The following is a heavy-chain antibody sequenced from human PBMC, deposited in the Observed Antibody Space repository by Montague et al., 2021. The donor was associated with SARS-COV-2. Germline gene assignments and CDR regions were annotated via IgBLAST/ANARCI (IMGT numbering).Heavy chain of an antibody. J-gene: IGHJ6*02. Sequence: SLRLSCAASGFTFSSYAMHWVRQAPGKGLEWVAVISYDGSSKYYADSVKGRFTISRDNSKNTLYLQMNSLRAEDTAVYYCARREGDVVVTIPMDVWGQGTTVTVSS. CDR2: ISYDGSSK. CDR1: GFTFSSYA. V-gene: IGHV3-30-3*01. CDR3: ARREGDVVVTIPMDV. D-gene: IGHD5-12*01.